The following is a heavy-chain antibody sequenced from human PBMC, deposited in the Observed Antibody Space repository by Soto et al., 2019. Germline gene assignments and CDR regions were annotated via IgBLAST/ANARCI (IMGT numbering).Heavy chain of an antibody. D-gene: IGHD4-17*01. CDR2: ISGSAGST. CDR1: GFTFNTYG. V-gene: IGHV3-23*01. Sequence: GGSLRLSCAASGFTFNTYGMSWVRQAPGKGLDWVSTISGSAGSTYYADSVKGRFTISRHNSKNTLYLQMNSLRAEDTAVYYCARATGNYYYYYMDVWGKGTTVTVSS. CDR3: ARATGNYYYYYMDV. J-gene: IGHJ6*03.